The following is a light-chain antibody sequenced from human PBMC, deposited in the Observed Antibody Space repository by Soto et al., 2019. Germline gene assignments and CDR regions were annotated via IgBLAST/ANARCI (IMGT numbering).Light chain of an antibody. CDR2: DAS. CDR3: QQYDNPPLT. Sequence: DIQMTQSPSSLSASVGDRVTITCQASQDIKNYLNWYQQKSGKAPKLLIYDASDLETGVPSRFSGSGSGTDFTFTINSLQPEDIATYYCQQYDNPPLTFGGGTKVEIK. CDR1: QDIKNY. V-gene: IGKV1-33*01. J-gene: IGKJ4*01.